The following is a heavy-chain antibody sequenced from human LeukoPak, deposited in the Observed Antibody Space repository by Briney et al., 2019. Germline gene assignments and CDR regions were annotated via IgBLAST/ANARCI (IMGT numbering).Heavy chain of an antibody. CDR2: MNYRGST. J-gene: IGHJ3*01. V-gene: IGHV4-39*07. CDR3: ARAAQLYSNDVFHV. CDR1: GGSISSGGYF. Sequence: KTSETLSLTCSVSGGSISSGGYFWVWIRQPPGKGLEWIGSMNYRGSTYYNPSLKSRVTISVDTSKNQFSLKLSSVTVADTAAYYWARAAQLYSNDVFHVWGPGKMVSVSS. D-gene: IGHD2-8*01.